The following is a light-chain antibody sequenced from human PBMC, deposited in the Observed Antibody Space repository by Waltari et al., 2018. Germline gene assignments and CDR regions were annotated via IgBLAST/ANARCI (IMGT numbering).Light chain of an antibody. V-gene: IGKV1-5*03. CDR3: QQYNNYWT. CDR1: QSISNW. CDR2: KAS. J-gene: IGKJ1*01. Sequence: DIQMTQSPSPLSASVGDRVTITCRASQSISNWLVWYQQKPGKAPKLLIYKASTLETGVPSRVSGSGSGTEFTLTISNLQPDDFATYYCQQYNNYWTFGQGTKVEI.